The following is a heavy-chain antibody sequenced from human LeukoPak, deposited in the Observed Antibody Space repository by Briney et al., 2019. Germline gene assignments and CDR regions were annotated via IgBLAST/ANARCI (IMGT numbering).Heavy chain of an antibody. Sequence: GGSLRLSCAASGFTFSSYSMNWVRQAPGKGLEWVSSISSSSSYIYYADSVKGRFTISRDNSKNTLFLQLYSLRIEDTAVYYCGKDAGSSSWDDPLGYWGQGTLVTVSS. J-gene: IGHJ4*02. CDR2: ISSSSSYI. CDR1: GFTFSSYS. D-gene: IGHD6-13*01. V-gene: IGHV3-21*01. CDR3: GKDAGSSSWDDPLGY.